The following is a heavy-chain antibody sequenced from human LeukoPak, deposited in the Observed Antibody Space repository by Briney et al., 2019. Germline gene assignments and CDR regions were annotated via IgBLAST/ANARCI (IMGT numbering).Heavy chain of an antibody. CDR2: ISSSSSYI. J-gene: IGHJ4*02. V-gene: IGHV3-21*01. CDR1: GFTFSCYS. D-gene: IGHD3-22*01. CDR3: ARDGGPYYYDSRFDY. Sequence: GGSLRLSCAASGFTFSCYSMNWVRQAPGKGLEWVSSISSSSSYIYYADSVKGRFTISRDNAKNSLYLQMNSLRAEDTAVYYCARDGGPYYYDSRFDYWGQGTLVTVSS.